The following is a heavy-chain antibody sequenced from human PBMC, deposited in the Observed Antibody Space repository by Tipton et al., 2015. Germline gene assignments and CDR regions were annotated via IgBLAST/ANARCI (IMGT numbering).Heavy chain of an antibody. J-gene: IGHJ3*02. V-gene: IGHV3-30*03. Sequence: SLRLSCAASGFTFSTYGMHWVRQAPGKGLEWVAVISYDGSNKYYADSVKGRFTISRDNSKNTLYLQMNSLRAEDTAVYYCARERIVGDAFDIWGQGTMVTVSS. CDR2: ISYDGSNK. D-gene: IGHD2/OR15-2a*01. CDR1: GFTFSTYG. CDR3: ARERIVGDAFDI.